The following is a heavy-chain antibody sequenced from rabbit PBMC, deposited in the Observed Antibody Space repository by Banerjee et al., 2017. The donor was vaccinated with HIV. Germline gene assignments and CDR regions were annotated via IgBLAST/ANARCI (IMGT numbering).Heavy chain of an antibody. D-gene: IGHD4-1*01. CDR2: IYAGSSGRA. V-gene: IGHV1S40*01. Sequence: QSLEESGGGLVQPEGSLTLTCTASGFTLSSYYMFWVRQAPGKGLEWIAWIYAGSSGRAYYATWAKGRFTISRSTSLNTVTLQMTSLTAADTATYFCARDVGGWPYYFNLWGPGTLVTVS. CDR1: GFTLSSYY. J-gene: IGHJ4*01. CDR3: ARDVGGWPYYFNL.